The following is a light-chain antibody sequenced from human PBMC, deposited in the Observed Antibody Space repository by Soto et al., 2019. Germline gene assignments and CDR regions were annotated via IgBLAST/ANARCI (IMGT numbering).Light chain of an antibody. J-gene: IGLJ2*01. CDR1: AGTVTSDHY. V-gene: IGLV7-46*01. CDR3: MLSYYAAGV. CDR2: DTV. Sequence: QTVVTQEPSLTVSPGGTVTLTCGSSAGTVTSDHYPYWFQQKPGQAPRTLIYDTVNKESWTPARFSGSLLGGRAALTLSGAQPEDEADYYCMLSYYAAGVLGGGTKLTVL.